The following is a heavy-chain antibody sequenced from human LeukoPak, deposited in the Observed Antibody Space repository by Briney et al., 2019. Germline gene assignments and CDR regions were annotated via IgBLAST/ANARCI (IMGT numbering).Heavy chain of an antibody. J-gene: IGHJ3*02. CDR3: AKDLRVLGDAFDI. CDR2: ISGSGGST. CDR1: GFTFSSYA. Sequence: GGSLRLSCAASGFTFSSYAMSWVRQAPGKGLEWVSAISGSGGSTYYADSVKGRYTISRDNSKNTLYLQMNSLRAEDTAVYYCAKDLRVLGDAFDIWGQGTMVTVSS. V-gene: IGHV3-23*01. D-gene: IGHD3-3*02.